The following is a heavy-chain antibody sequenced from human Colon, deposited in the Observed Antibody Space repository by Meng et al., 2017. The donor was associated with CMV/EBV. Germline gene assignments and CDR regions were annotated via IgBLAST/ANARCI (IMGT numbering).Heavy chain of an antibody. CDR3: ARQSIGYCTNGVCSHFDY. D-gene: IGHD2-8*01. J-gene: IGHJ4*02. CDR1: GYSFTSYW. Sequence: GESLKISCKGSGYSFTSYWIGWVRQMPGKGLEWMGIIYPGGSDTRYSPSFQGQVTISADKSISTAYLQWSSLKASDTAMYYCARQSIGYCTNGVCSHFDYWGQGTLVTVSS. CDR2: IYPGGSDT. V-gene: IGHV5-51*01.